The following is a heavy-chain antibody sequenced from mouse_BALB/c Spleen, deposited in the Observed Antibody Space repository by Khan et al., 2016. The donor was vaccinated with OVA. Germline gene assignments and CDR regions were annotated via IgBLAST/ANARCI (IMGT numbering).Heavy chain of an antibody. J-gene: IGHJ2*01. CDR2: INPTSGYT. Sequence: VQLQESGAELAKPGASVKMSCTASGYTFTSYWIHWIKQRPGQGLEWIGYINPTSGYTDYNQKFKDKATLTADKSSSTAYMQLSSLTSDDSAVYYCARDRSDYWGQGTALTVSS. V-gene: IGHV1-7*01. CDR3: ARDRSDY. CDR1: GYTFTSYW.